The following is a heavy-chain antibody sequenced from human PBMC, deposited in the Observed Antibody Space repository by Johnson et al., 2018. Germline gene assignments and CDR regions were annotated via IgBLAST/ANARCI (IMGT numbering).Heavy chain of an antibody. Sequence: QVQLVESGAEVKKPGASVKVSCKASGYTFSSYEINWVRQATGQGLRWMGWMNPNSGSTGYVQKFQGRATMTRNTSISTAYMERSSRSTEDTAVKYCASLRAVTGGYYYYSVDVGGKGTTVSVAS. CDR1: GYTFSSYE. CDR3: ASLRAVTGGYYYYSVDV. J-gene: IGHJ6*03. D-gene: IGHD1-14*01. CDR2: MNPNSGST. V-gene: IGHV1-8*01.